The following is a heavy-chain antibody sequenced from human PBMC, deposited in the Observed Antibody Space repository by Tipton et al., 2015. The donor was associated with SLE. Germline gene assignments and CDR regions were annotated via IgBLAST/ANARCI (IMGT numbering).Heavy chain of an antibody. CDR2: INHSGST. D-gene: IGHD3-3*01. V-gene: IGHV4-34*01. Sequence: TLSLTCAVYGGSFSGYYWSWIRQPPGKGLEWIGEINHSGSTNYNPSLKSRVTISVDTSKNQFSLKLSSVTAADTAVYYCARGPHYDLNGMDVWGQGTTVTVSS. CDR1: GGSFSGYY. CDR3: ARGPHYDLNGMDV. J-gene: IGHJ6*02.